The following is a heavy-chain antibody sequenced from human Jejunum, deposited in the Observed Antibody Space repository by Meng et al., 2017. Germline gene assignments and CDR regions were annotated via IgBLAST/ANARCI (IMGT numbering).Heavy chain of an antibody. D-gene: IGHD3-22*01. CDR2: TYYRSKWYN. CDR1: GDSVPSHSVA. J-gene: IGHJ4*01. Sequence: SETLSLTCAISGDSVPSHSVAWNWIRQSPSRGLEWLGRTYYRSKWYNDYAVSVKSRITINSDTSKNQFSLQLNSVTPEDTAVYYCVRSNYYDSRGFPSPNYFDYWGHGTQVT. V-gene: IGHV6-1*01. CDR3: VRSNYYDSRGFPSPNYFDY.